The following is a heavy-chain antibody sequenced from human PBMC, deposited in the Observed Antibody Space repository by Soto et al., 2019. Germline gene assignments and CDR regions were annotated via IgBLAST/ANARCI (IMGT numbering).Heavy chain of an antibody. CDR3: SAYDYYDSSGYFGGHYHYLGMDV. CDR2: IVVGSGNT. CDR1: GFTFTSSA. Sequence: QMQLVQSGPEVKKPGTSVKVSCKASGFTFTSSAVQWVRQARGQRLAWIGWIVVGSGNTNYAQEFQSRVTITRDMSTNTAYRRVSSLRSEDTAVSYWSAYDYYDSSGYFGGHYHYLGMDVWGHGTTVTVSS. J-gene: IGHJ6*02. V-gene: IGHV1-58*01. D-gene: IGHD3-22*01.